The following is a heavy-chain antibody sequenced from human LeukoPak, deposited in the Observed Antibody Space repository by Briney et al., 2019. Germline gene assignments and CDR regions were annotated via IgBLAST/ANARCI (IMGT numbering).Heavy chain of an antibody. CDR3: ARNGYNPVAYDF. D-gene: IGHD5-24*01. CDR1: GYSIANGYF. Sequence: SETLSLTCSVSGYSIANGYFWGWIRQPPAKGLEWIGNIYRTGTTFLNPSLQSRLSMSVDTSKNTFSLNLKSVTAADTAVYYCARNGYNPVAYDFWGPGTVVTVSS. CDR2: IYRTGTT. V-gene: IGHV4-38-2*01. J-gene: IGHJ3*01.